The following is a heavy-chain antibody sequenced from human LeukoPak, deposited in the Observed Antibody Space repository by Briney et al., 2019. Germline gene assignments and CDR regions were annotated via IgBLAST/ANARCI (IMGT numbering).Heavy chain of an antibody. CDR1: GFTFSSYW. D-gene: IGHD6-19*01. CDR2: IKQDGSEK. Sequence: GGSLRLSCAASGFTFSSYWMSWVHQAPGKGLEWVANIKQDGSEKYYVDSVKGRFTISRDNAKNSLYLQMNSLRAEDTAVYYCASRPFSSGWDYYYYYGMDVWGQGTTVTVSS. V-gene: IGHV3-7*01. CDR3: ASRPFSSGWDYYYYYGMDV. J-gene: IGHJ6*02.